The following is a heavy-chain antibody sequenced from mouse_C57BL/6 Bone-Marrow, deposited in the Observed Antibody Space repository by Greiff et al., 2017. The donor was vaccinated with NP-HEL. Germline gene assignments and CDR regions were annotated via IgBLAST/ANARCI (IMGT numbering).Heavy chain of an antibody. V-gene: IGHV14-4*01. CDR3: TTGLPQNFDY. CDR2: IDPENGDT. CDR1: GFNIKDDY. Sequence: VQLKQSGAELVRPGASVKLSCTASGFNIKDDYMHWVKQRPEQGLEWIGWIDPENGDTEYASKFQGKATITADTSSNTAYLQLSSLTSEYTAVYYCTTGLPQNFDYWGQGTTLTVSS. J-gene: IGHJ2*01. D-gene: IGHD3-1*01.